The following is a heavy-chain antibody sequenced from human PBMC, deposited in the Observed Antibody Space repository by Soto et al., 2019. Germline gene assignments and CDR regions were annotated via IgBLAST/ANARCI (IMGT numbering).Heavy chain of an antibody. Sequence: QVQLVQSGAEVKKPGSSVKVSCKASGGTFSSYAISWVRQAPGQGLEWMGGITTIFGTANYALKFQGRVTITADESTSTAYMELSSLKSEDTAVYYFAGDQYCSGGSCYLPLDVWGQGTTVTVSS. D-gene: IGHD2-15*01. CDR2: ITTIFGTA. J-gene: IGHJ6*02. CDR3: AGDQYCSGGSCYLPLDV. V-gene: IGHV1-69*12. CDR1: GGTFSSYA.